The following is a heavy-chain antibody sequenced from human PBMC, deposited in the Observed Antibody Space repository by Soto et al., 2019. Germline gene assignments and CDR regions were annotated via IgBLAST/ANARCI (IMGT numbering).Heavy chain of an antibody. V-gene: IGHV3-30*18. J-gene: IGHJ4*02. CDR2: ISYDRSNK. D-gene: IGHD4-4*01. CDR3: AKDVPTGSY. Sequence: PWGSVRHSCAASGISFSGYGMHWERKAPGKGVEWVPVISYDRSNKYYADSVKGRFTISRDNSKNTLYLQMNSLRAADTAVYYCAKDVPTGSYWGQGTLVTVSS. CDR1: GISFSGYG.